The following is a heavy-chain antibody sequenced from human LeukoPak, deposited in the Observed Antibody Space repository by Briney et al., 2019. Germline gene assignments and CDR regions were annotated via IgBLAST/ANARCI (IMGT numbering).Heavy chain of an antibody. D-gene: IGHD5-18*01. CDR3: VSPRGFSYGYFDY. CDR2: IYYSKNT. Sequence: SETLSLTCTVSGRSISRSSAYWGWIRPPPGKGLEWIGSIYYSKNTYYNPSLKSRVTISADTSKNQFSLTLGSVSATDTAVYYCVSPRGFSYGYFDYWGQGTLVTVSS. V-gene: IGHV4-39*01. CDR1: GRSISRSSAY. J-gene: IGHJ4*02.